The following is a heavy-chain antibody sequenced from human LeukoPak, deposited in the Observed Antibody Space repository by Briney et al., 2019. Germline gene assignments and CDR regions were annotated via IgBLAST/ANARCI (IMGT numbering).Heavy chain of an antibody. J-gene: IGHJ4*02. Sequence: ASVKVSCKTSGYTFARYPIHWVRQAPGQGLEWMGWINTNTGSPTYAQAFAGRFVFSLDTSVTTAYLQISSLRSADTAVYYCARVGRLDYGDYLAHWGPGNRITVSS. D-gene: IGHD4-17*01. CDR3: ARVGRLDYGDYLAH. V-gene: IGHV7-4-1*02. CDR1: GYTFARYP. CDR2: INTNTGSP.